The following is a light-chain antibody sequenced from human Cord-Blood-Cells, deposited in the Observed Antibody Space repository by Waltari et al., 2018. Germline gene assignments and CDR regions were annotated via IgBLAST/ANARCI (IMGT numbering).Light chain of an antibody. CDR1: SSDVGGYNY. V-gene: IGLV2-14*01. CDR3: SSYTSSSTWV. J-gene: IGLJ3*02. CDR2: DVS. Sequence: QSALTHPASVSGSPGQSITISCTATSSDVGGYNYVSWYQQHPGKAPKLMIYDVSKRPSGVSNRFSGSKSGNTASLTISGLQAEDEADYSCSSYTSSSTWVFGGGTKLTVL.